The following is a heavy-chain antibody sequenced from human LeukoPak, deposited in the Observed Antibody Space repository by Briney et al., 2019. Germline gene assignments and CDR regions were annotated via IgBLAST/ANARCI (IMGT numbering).Heavy chain of an antibody. CDR1: GFTFSSYW. Sequence: GGSLRLSCAASGFTFSSYWMHWVRQAPGKGLVWVSRISSDGRTTTYADSVKGRFTISRDNAKNTLYLQMNSLRAEDTALYYCARVRYCSSASCYSYFDYWGLGTLVSVSS. CDR2: ISSDGRTT. V-gene: IGHV3-74*01. J-gene: IGHJ4*02. D-gene: IGHD2-2*02. CDR3: ARVRYCSSASCYSYFDY.